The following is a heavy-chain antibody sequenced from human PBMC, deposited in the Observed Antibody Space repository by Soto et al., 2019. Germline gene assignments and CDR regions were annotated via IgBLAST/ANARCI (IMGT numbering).Heavy chain of an antibody. CDR2: INPNSGGT. V-gene: IGHV1-2*04. CDR1: GYTFTGHY. J-gene: IGHJ6*03. CDR3: ARENCNGGSCYAAYMDV. Sequence: VKVSCKASGYTFTGHYMHWVRQAPGQGLEWMGWINPNSGGTNYAQKFQGWVTMTRDTSISTAYMELSRLRSDDTAVYYCARENCNGGSCYAAYMDVWGQGTTVTVSS. D-gene: IGHD2-15*01.